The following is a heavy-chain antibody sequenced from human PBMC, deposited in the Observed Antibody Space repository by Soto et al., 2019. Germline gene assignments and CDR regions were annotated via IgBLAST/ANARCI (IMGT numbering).Heavy chain of an antibody. CDR2: FFYSGSAYSGIT. CDR3: ARQGYYDILTGKDY. D-gene: IGHD3-9*01. J-gene: IGHJ4*02. CDR1: GGSISSRSSY. Sequence: SETLSLTCTVSGGSISSRSSYWGWIRQPPGKGLEWIASFFYSGSAYSGITYYNPSLKSRVTISVDTSKNQFSLKLSSVTAAETSVYYCARQGYYDILTGKDYWGQGTLVTVSS. V-gene: IGHV4-39*01.